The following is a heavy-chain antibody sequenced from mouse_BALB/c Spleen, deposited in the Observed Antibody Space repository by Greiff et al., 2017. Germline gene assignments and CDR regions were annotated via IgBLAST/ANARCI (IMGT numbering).Heavy chain of an antibody. J-gene: IGHJ3*01. CDR3: TLYYYGSSFAY. V-gene: IGHV6-6*02. D-gene: IGHD1-1*01. CDR1: GFTFSNYW. CDR2: IRLKSNNYAT. Sequence: EVKLVESGGGLVQPGGSMKLSCVASGFTFSNYWMNWVRQSPEKGLEWVAEIRLKSNNYATHYAESVKGRFTISRDDSKSSVYLQMNNLRAEDTGIYYCTLYYYGSSFAYWGQGTLVTVSA.